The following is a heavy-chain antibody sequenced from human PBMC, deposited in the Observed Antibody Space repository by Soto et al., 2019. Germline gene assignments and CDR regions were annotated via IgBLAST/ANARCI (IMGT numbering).Heavy chain of an antibody. V-gene: IGHV3-21*01. D-gene: IGHD3-22*01. J-gene: IGHJ4*02. CDR3: ARDSDYYDSSGHIGL. CDR1: GFTFSSYS. CDR2: ISSSSSYI. Sequence: GGSLRLSCSASGFTFSSYSMNWLRQAPGKGLEWVSSISSSSSYIYYADSVKGRFTISRDNAKNSLYLQMNSLRAEDTAVYYCARDSDYYDSSGHIGLWGQGTLVTVSS.